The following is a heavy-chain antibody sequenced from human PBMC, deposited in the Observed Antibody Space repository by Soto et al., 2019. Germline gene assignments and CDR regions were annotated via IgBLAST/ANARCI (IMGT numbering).Heavy chain of an antibody. D-gene: IGHD1-1*01. Sequence: SETLSLTCTVSGGSVSSGSYYWSWIRQPPGKGLEWIGYIYYSGSTNYNPSLKSRVTISVDTSKNQFSLKLSSVTAADTAVYYCARGAPTTPFDPWGQGTLVTVSS. J-gene: IGHJ5*02. CDR3: ARGAPTTPFDP. CDR2: IYYSGST. CDR1: GGSVSSGSYY. V-gene: IGHV4-61*01.